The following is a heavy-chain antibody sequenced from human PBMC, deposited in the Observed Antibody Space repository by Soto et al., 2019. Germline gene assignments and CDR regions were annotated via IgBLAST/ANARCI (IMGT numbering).Heavy chain of an antibody. CDR2: ISSSGSTI. CDR3: ARVPAGSDTLDI. D-gene: IGHD3-10*01. V-gene: IGHV3-11*01. J-gene: IGHJ3*02. Sequence: GGSLRLSCAASGFTFSDYYMSWIRQAPGKGLEWVSYISSSGSTIYYADSVKVRFTISRDNAKNSLYLQMNSLRAEYTSVNYCARVPAGSDTLDIWGQGTMVTVSS. CDR1: GFTFSDYY.